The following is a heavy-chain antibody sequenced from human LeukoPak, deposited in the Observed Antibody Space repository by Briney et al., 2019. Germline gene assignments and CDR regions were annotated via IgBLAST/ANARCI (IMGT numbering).Heavy chain of an antibody. CDR3: AREGVYSLKAFEI. V-gene: IGHV1-69*05. CDR1: GGSFISYG. CDR2: INPIFGTA. D-gene: IGHD2-15*01. J-gene: IGHJ3*02. Sequence: SVKVSCKASGGSFISYGVSWVRQAPGQGLEWMGRINPIFGTANYAQNFQGRVTITTDESTSTAYMELGGPRSDDTAVYYCAREGVYSLKAFEIWGQGTMVTVSS.